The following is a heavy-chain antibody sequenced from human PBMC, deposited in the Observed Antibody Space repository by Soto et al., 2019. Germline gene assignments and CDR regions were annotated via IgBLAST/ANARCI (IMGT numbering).Heavy chain of an antibody. CDR1: GGSISSSSYY. D-gene: IGHD6-19*01. CDR3: ARLGIKVAVAGTPGENGVIDY. V-gene: IGHV4-39*01. CDR2: IYYSGST. Sequence: QLQLQESGPGLVKPSETLSLTCTVSGGSISSSSYYWGWIRQPPGKGLEWIGSIYYSGSTYYNPSLKSRVTISVDTSKNQFALKLSSVTAADTAVYYCARLGIKVAVAGTPGENGVIDYWGQGTLVTVSS. J-gene: IGHJ4*02.